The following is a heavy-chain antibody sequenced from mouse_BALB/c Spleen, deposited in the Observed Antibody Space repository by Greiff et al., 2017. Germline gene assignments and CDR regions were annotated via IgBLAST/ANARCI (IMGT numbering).Heavy chain of an antibody. D-gene: IGHD2-4*01. J-gene: IGHJ2*01. CDR1: GFSLTSYG. CDR2: IWAGGST. CDR3: AREGGLRRYYFDY. Sequence: VHLVESGPGLVAPSQSLSITCTVSGFSLTSYGVHWVRQPPGKGLEWLGVIWAGGSTNYNSALMSRLSISKDNSKSQVFLKMNSLQTDDTAMYYCAREGGLRRYYFDYWGQGTTLTVSS. V-gene: IGHV2-9*02.